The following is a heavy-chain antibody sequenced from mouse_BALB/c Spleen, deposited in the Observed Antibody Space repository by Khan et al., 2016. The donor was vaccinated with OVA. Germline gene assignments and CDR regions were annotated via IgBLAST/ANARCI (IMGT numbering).Heavy chain of an antibody. CDR2: IVPYNGGT. CDR3: ARGGYGGFAY. Sequence: VQLKQSGPELVKPGASVKVSCKASGYAFTSYNIYWVKQSHGKSLEWVGYIVPYNGGTSYNQKFKGKATLTVDKSSTTAYMHLNSLTSEDSAVYYGARGGYGGFAYWGQGTLVTVSA. J-gene: IGHJ3*01. D-gene: IGHD2-14*01. CDR1: GYAFTSYN. V-gene: IGHV1S135*01.